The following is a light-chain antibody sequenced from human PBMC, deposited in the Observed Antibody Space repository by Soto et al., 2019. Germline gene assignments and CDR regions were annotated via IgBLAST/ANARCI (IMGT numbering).Light chain of an antibody. V-gene: IGKV1-5*03. CDR1: QSISGL. J-gene: IGKJ1*01. CDR3: QQYNTFWT. CDR2: KAS. Sequence: IRMPQSPSSLSASTGDRVTITCRASQSISGLLAWYQQKPGQAPKLLIYKASGLESGVPSRFSGSGSGTEFTLTIKGLQPDDSATYYCQQYNTFWTFGQGTKVDIK.